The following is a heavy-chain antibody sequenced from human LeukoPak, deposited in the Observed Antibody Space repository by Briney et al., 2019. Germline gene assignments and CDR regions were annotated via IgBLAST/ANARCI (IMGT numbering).Heavy chain of an antibody. D-gene: IGHD3-10*01. CDR1: GITFSTPA. Sequence: GGSLRLSCAASGITFSTPAMSGVRQAPGKGLEWVSAISGSGGSTHYADPVKGRFTISSDNSKSTLHLQMNSLRVDDTAVYYCAKLLRGTVVPFYDYWGQGTLVTVSS. J-gene: IGHJ4*02. CDR3: AKLLRGTVVPFYDY. V-gene: IGHV3-23*01. CDR2: ISGSGGST.